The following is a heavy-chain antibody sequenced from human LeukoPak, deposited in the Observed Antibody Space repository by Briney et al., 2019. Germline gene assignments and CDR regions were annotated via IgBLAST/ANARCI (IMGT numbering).Heavy chain of an antibody. Sequence: PGGSLRLSCAASGFTLSTYPMHWVRQAPGKGLEWVAVISYDGSIKLYTDSVKGRFTISRDSSKNTLYLQMNSLTTADTAVYYCARDPVRGVNAYFDYWGQGTLVTVSS. CDR1: GFTLSTYP. V-gene: IGHV3-30-3*01. CDR3: ARDPVRGVNAYFDY. D-gene: IGHD3-10*01. CDR2: ISYDGSIK. J-gene: IGHJ4*02.